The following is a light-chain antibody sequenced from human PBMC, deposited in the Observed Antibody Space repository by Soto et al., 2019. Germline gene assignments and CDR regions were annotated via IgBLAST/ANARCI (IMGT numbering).Light chain of an antibody. CDR2: ESN. CDR3: GTWDNSLSTWV. Sequence: QSVLTQPPSVSAAPGQKVTISCSGSSSNIGNNYVSWYQQLPGTAPKLLIYESNKRPSGIPDRFSGSKSATSATLGITGLQTGDVADYYCGTWDNSLSTWVFGGGTKVTVL. J-gene: IGLJ3*02. V-gene: IGLV1-51*02. CDR1: SSNIGNNY.